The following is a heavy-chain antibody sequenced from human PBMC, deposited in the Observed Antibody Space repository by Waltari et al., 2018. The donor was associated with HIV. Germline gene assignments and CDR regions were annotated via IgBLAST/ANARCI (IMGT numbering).Heavy chain of an antibody. J-gene: IGHJ3*02. CDR3: ARHEWGLTPDAFDI. D-gene: IGHD2-8*01. CDR1: GGSISSSGYS. Sequence: QLQLQESGPGLVKPSETLSLTCTVPGGSISSSGYSWGWIRQPPGKGLEWIGSIYYSGSTYYNPSLKSRVTISVDTSKNQFSLKLSSVTAADTAVYYCARHEWGLTPDAFDIWGQGTMVTVSS. CDR2: IYYSGST. V-gene: IGHV4-39*01.